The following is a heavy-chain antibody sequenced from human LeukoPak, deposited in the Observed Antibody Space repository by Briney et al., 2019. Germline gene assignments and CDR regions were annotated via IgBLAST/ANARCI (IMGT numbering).Heavy chain of an antibody. D-gene: IGHD2-2*01. Sequence: GGSLRLSCAASGFTFSSYSMNWVRQAPRKGLERVSSISSSSSYIYYADSVKGRFTISRDNAKNSLYLQMNSLRAEDTAVYYCARDRVVPAAMPIYYYYGMDVWGKGTTVTVSS. J-gene: IGHJ6*04. CDR2: ISSSSSYI. V-gene: IGHV3-21*01. CDR3: ARDRVVPAAMPIYYYYGMDV. CDR1: GFTFSSYS.